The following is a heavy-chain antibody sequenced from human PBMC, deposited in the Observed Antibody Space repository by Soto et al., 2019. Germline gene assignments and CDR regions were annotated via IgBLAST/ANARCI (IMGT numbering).Heavy chain of an antibody. D-gene: IGHD2-15*01. CDR1: GDSVSSNSAA. Sequence: PQTLSLTCAISGDSVSSNSAAWNWIRQSPSRGLEWLGRTYYRSKWYNDYAVSVKSRITINPYTSKNQFSLQLNAVSPGDTAVYYCARGGVVVSPRDAFDIWGKGTMVTVSS. CDR3: ARGGVVVSPRDAFDI. CDR2: TYYRSKWYN. V-gene: IGHV6-1*01. J-gene: IGHJ3*02.